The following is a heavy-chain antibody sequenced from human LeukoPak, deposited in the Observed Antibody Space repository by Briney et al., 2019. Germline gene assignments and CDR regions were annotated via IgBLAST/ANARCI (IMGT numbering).Heavy chain of an antibody. Sequence: GGSLSLSCAASGFTFSSYGMHWVRQAPGKGLEGVAFIRYDGSNKYYADSVKGRFTISRDNSKNTLYLQINSLRAEDTAVYYCATDAGSYYDSSGYYFWFDPWGQGTLVTVSS. J-gene: IGHJ5*02. CDR3: ATDAGSYYDSSGYYFWFDP. V-gene: IGHV3-30*02. D-gene: IGHD3-22*01. CDR2: IRYDGSNK. CDR1: GFTFSSYG.